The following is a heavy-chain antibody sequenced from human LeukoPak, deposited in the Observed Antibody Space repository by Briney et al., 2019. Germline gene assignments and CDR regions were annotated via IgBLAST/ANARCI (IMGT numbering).Heavy chain of an antibody. V-gene: IGHV4-34*01. CDR1: DGSFRGYY. J-gene: IGHJ5*02. D-gene: IGHD3-10*01. Sequence: SETLSLTCAVYDGSFRGYYWSWIRQSPGKGLEWIGEINHSGSTNYNPSLKSRVTILVDTSKNQFSLKLSSVTAADTAVYYCARGRGYGSGPARQKLGNWFDPWGQGTLGTVS. CDR3: ARGRGYGSGPARQKLGNWFDP. CDR2: INHSGST.